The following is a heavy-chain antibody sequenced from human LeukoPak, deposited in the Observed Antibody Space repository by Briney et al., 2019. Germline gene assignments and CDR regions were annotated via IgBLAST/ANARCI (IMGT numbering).Heavy chain of an antibody. CDR3: AKGDSSGYYHTDYFDY. J-gene: IGHJ4*02. Sequence: PGGSLRLSCAASGFTFSSNGMSWVRQAPGKGLEWVSTITGSGGNTYYAASVKGRFTISRDNSKNTLYLQMNSLRAEDTAVYYCAKGDSSGYYHTDYFDYWGQGTLVTVSS. V-gene: IGHV3-23*01. CDR1: GFTFSSNG. D-gene: IGHD3-22*01. CDR2: ITGSGGNT.